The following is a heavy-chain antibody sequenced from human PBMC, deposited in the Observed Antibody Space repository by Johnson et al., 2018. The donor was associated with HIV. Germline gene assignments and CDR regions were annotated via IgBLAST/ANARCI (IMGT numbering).Heavy chain of an antibody. CDR3: ARGYILTGYSGAFDV. V-gene: IGHV3-66*01. Sequence: EVQLVESGGGLVQPGGSLRLSCAASGITVGTNYMSWVRQAPGKGLEWVSVIYSGGSTYHADSVKGRFIIARDNSKNAVYLQMNSLRAEETAVYYCARGYILTGYSGAFDVWGRGTLVTVSS. D-gene: IGHD3-9*01. J-gene: IGHJ3*01. CDR1: GITVGTNY. CDR2: IYSGGST.